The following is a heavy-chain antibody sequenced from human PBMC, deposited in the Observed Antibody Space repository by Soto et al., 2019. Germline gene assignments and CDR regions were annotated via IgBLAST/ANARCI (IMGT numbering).Heavy chain of an antibody. J-gene: IGHJ1*01. D-gene: IGHD5-18*01. Sequence: QVQLRESGPGLVKPSQTLSLTCTVSGGSLSSGGAYYWSWIRQFPGKGLEWIGYIYHSANTYYNPSLGVRVTISLDTSENQFSLRLSSVTAADTAVYFCAREGGGGNSYGYEYFHHWGQGTLVTVTS. V-gene: IGHV4-31*03. CDR2: IYHSANT. CDR1: GGSLSSGGAYY. CDR3: AREGGGGNSYGYEYFHH.